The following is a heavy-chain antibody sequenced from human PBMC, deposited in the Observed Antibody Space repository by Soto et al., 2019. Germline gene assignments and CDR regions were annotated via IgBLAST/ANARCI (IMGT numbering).Heavy chain of an antibody. CDR2: VNNGGGGT. D-gene: IGHD3-10*01. CDR1: GFTFSNYA. V-gene: IGHV3-23*01. Sequence: GGSLRLSCAASGFTFSNYAMTWVRQAPGKGPEWISTVNNGGGGTYYADSVRGRFTISRDNSKNTLYLQVSSLRAEDTAVYYCAKERLGRGIDYWGQGILVTVSS. CDR3: AKERLGRGIDY. J-gene: IGHJ4*02.